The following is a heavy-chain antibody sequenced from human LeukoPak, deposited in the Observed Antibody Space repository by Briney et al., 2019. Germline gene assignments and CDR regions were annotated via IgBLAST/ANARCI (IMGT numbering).Heavy chain of an antibody. CDR2: ISSSSSTI. Sequence: GGSLRLSCAASGFTFSSYSMNWVRQAPGKGLEWVSYISSSSSTIYYADSVKGRFTISRDNAKNSLYLQMNSLRAEDTAVYYCARRWRGSYRDAFDIWGQGTMVTVSS. J-gene: IGHJ3*02. V-gene: IGHV3-48*04. D-gene: IGHD1-26*01. CDR1: GFTFSSYS. CDR3: ARRWRGSYRDAFDI.